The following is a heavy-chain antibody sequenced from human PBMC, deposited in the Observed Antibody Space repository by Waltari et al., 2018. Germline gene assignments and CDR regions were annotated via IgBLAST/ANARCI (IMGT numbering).Heavy chain of an antibody. D-gene: IGHD5-18*01. CDR1: GFTFSNYE. Sequence: EVQLVESGGGLVQPGGSLRLSCAASGFTFSNYEMNWVRQAPGKGLEWVSYISSSGSTIYYADSVKGRFTISRDNAKNSLYLQMNSLRAEDTAVYYCARLLRYSYGYIDYWGQGTLVTVSS. CDR2: ISSSGSTI. J-gene: IGHJ4*02. V-gene: IGHV3-48*03. CDR3: ARLLRYSYGYIDY.